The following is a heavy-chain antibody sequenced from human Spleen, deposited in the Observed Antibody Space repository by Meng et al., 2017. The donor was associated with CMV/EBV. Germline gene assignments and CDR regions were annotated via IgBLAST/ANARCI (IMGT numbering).Heavy chain of an antibody. V-gene: IGHV1-2*02. D-gene: IGHD3-10*01. CDR3: ARNYYGSGGHNYLNWFDP. CDR2: IHPNSGGT. J-gene: IGHJ5*02. CDR1: FTGYY. Sequence: FTGYYKHWVRQAPGQWLEWMGWIHPNSGGTNYAQKFQGRVTMTSDTSINTAYMELSSLRSDDTAVYYCARNYYGSGGHNYLNWFDPWGQGTLVTVSS.